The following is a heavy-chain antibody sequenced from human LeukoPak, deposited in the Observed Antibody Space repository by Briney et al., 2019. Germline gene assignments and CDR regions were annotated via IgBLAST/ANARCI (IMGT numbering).Heavy chain of an antibody. CDR2: IYNIGST. CDR1: GGSISTYY. CDR3: ARHAADCSGDNCYSFWYFDL. J-gene: IGHJ2*01. D-gene: IGHD2-15*01. Sequence: SETLSLTCTVSGGSISTYYWSWIRQPPGKGLEWIVDIYNIGSTDYNPSLKSRVTVSVDTSNNQFSLKLSSVTAADTAVYYCARHAADCSGDNCYSFWYFDLWGRGTLVTVSS. V-gene: IGHV4-59*08.